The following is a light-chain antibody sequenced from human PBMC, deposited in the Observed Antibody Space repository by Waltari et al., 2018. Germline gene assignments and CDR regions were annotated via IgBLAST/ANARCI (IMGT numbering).Light chain of an antibody. J-gene: IGKJ5*01. Sequence: DMQMTQSPSSLSASVGDRITIPSRASQSISSYLNWSKQKPGNAPKLLSYAASSLQAGVPSRFSGSGSGTDVTLTISSLQPEDFATYYCQQSYSTPFGFGQGTRLEIK. V-gene: IGKV1-39*01. CDR3: QQSYSTPFG. CDR2: AAS. CDR1: QSISSY.